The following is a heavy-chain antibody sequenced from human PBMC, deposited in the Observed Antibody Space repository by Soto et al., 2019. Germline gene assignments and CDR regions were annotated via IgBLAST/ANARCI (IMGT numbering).Heavy chain of an antibody. D-gene: IGHD2-2*01. V-gene: IGHV3-23*01. CDR1: GFTFSSYA. CDR2: ISGSGGST. J-gene: IGHJ4*02. CDR3: AKDRDGSSQLLLSYYFDY. Sequence: PGGSLRLSCAASGFTFSSYAMSWVRQAPGKGLEWVSAISGSGGSTYYADSVKGRFTISRDNSKNTLYLQMNSLRAEDTAVYYCAKDRDGSSQLLLSYYFDYWGQGTLVTV.